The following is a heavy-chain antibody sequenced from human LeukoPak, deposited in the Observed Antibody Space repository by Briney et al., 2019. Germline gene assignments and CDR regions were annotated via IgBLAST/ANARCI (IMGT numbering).Heavy chain of an antibody. CDR2: ISSTSNTI. Sequence: QTGGSLRLSCVASGFPFSTYNVHWVRQAPGKGLEWISYISSTSNTIYYGDSVKGRFIVSRDNAKNSLYLQMNSLRVEDTAVYYCASPSPPTGTTDGFDYWGQGTLVAVS. D-gene: IGHD1-1*01. J-gene: IGHJ4*02. CDR1: GFPFSTYN. CDR3: ASPSPPTGTTDGFDY. V-gene: IGHV3-48*01.